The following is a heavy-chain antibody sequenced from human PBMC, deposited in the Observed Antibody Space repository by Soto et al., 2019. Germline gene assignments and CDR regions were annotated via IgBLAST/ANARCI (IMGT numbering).Heavy chain of an antibody. D-gene: IGHD3-22*01. V-gene: IGHV4-34*01. CDR2: INHSGST. J-gene: IGHJ4*02. Sequence: QVQLQQWGAGLLKPSETLSLTCAVYGGSFSGYYWSWIRQPPGKGLEWIGEINHSGSTNYNPSLKSRVTISVDTSKNQFSLKLSSVTAADTAVYYCARGIVVVITTHFDYWGQGTLVTVSS. CDR3: ARGIVVVITTHFDY. CDR1: GGSFSGYY.